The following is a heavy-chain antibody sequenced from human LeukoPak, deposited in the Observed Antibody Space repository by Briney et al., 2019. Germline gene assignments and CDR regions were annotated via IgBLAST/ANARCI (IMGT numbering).Heavy chain of an antibody. CDR2: IYSGDTTI. Sequence: PGGSLRLSCAASGFTFSSYEMNWVRQAPGRGLEWVSYIYSGDTTIYYADSVRGRFTISRDNAKNTLYLQMNSLRAEDTAVYYCARISRIAVASFDFWAQGTLVTVSS. D-gene: IGHD6-19*01. V-gene: IGHV3-48*03. J-gene: IGHJ4*02. CDR3: ARISRIAVASFDF. CDR1: GFTFSSYE.